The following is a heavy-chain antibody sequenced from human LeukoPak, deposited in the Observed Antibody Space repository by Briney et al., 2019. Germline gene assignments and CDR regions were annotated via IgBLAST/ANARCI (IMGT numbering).Heavy chain of an antibody. V-gene: IGHV4-61*02. Sequence: SETLSLTCTVSGGSISSGSYYWRWIRQPAGKGLEWIGRIFTSGTTNYNPSLKSRVTISVDTSRNQVSLKLSYVTAADTAVYYCTRYSYGGEDWFDPWGQGTLVTVSS. CDR3: TRYSYGGEDWFDP. CDR2: IFTSGTT. J-gene: IGHJ5*02. CDR1: GGSISSGSYY. D-gene: IGHD5-18*01.